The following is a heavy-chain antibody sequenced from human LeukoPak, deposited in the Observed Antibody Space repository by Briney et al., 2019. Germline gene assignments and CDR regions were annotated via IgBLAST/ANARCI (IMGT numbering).Heavy chain of an antibody. Sequence: ASVKVSCKASGYTFTGYYMHWVRQAPGQGLEWMGWINPNSGGTNYAQKFQGWVTMTRDTSISTAYMELSRLRSDDTAVYCCARGVYCSGGSCYSGYYYGMDVWGKGTTVTVSS. D-gene: IGHD2-15*01. CDR2: INPNSGGT. CDR1: GYTFTGYY. J-gene: IGHJ6*04. CDR3: ARGVYCSGGSCYSGYYYGMDV. V-gene: IGHV1-2*04.